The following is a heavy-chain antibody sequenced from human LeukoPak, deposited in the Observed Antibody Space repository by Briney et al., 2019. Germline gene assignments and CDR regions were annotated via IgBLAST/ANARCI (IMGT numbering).Heavy chain of an antibody. J-gene: IGHJ3*02. V-gene: IGHV4-39*01. CDR2: IYYSGST. CDR1: GGSISSSSYY. CDR3: ARPLVVGFGAFDI. Sequence: SETLSLTCTVSGGSISSSSYYWGWTRQPPGKGLEWIGSIYYSGSTYYNPSLKSRVTISVDTSKNQFSLKLSSVTAADTAVYYCARPLVVGFGAFDIWGQGTMVTVSS. D-gene: IGHD1-26*01.